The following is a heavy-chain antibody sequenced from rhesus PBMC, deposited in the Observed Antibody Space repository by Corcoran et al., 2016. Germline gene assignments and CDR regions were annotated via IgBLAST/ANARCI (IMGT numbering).Heavy chain of an antibody. D-gene: IGHD3-34*01. CDR2: IYGSSGST. J-gene: IGHJ1*01. Sequence: QVQLQESGPGVVKPSETLSLTCAVSGYSISSGYDWSWIRQPPGKGLEWIGYIYGSSGSTNYNPSLKNRVTISKDTSKNQVSLKLSSVTAADTAVYYCAREAGVFEFWGQGALVTVSS. V-gene: IGHV4-76*01. CDR3: AREAGVFEF. CDR1: GYSISSGYD.